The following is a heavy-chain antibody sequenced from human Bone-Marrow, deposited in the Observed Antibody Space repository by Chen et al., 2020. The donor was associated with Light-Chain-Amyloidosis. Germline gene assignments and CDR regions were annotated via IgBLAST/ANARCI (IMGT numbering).Heavy chain of an antibody. V-gene: IGHV4-34*01. Sequence: QVQLQQWGAGLLKPSETLSLTCAVYGGSFSGYFWSWIRQPPGKGLEWIGEINQSGSANYNPSLESRVTISLATSKNQLSLSLNSVTAADTAVYHCATFRAWLGEFDYWGQGTLVTVSS. CDR2: INQSGSA. CDR1: GGSFSGYF. J-gene: IGHJ4*02. CDR3: ATFRAWLGEFDY. D-gene: IGHD3-10*01.